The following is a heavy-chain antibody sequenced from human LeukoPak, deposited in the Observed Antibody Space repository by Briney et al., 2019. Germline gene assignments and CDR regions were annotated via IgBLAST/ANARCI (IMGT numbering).Heavy chain of an antibody. CDR2: IKQDGSEK. V-gene: IGHV3-7*04. D-gene: IGHD6-13*01. CDR1: GFTFSNYW. Sequence: GGSLRLSCATSGFTFSNYWMNWVRQAPGKGLEWVANIKQDGSEKYYVDSEKGRFTISRDNAKNSLFLQMNSLRAEDTAVYYCARDPYTNSWPEYFHHWGQGTLVTVSS. J-gene: IGHJ1*01. CDR3: ARDPYTNSWPEYFHH.